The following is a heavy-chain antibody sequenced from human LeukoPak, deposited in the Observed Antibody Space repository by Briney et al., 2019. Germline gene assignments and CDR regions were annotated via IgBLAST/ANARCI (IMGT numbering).Heavy chain of an antibody. CDR1: GGSISSSSYF. J-gene: IGHJ5*02. CDR2: IYYTGST. CDR3: AREVVAGTRLRWFDP. Sequence: PSETLSLTCTVSGGSISSSSYFWGWIRQPPGKGLEWIGSIYYTGSTYYNPSLKSRVTISVDTSKNQFSLQLNSVTPEDTAVYYCAREVVAGTRLRWFDPWGQGTLVTVSS. D-gene: IGHD6-19*01. V-gene: IGHV4-39*02.